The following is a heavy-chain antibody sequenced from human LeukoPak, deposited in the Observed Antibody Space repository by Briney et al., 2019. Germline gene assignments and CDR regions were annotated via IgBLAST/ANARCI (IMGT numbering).Heavy chain of an antibody. D-gene: IGHD3-9*01. J-gene: IGHJ4*02. Sequence: ASVKVSCKTSGYTFNDYYVHWVRQAPGQGLDWMGWINPNSGRTNYAPKFQGRVTLTTDTSISTAYMELSSLISGDTALYFCARDSSDVLTGYYHFWGQGTLVTVSS. CDR1: GYTFNDYY. V-gene: IGHV1-2*02. CDR3: ARDSSDVLTGYYHF. CDR2: INPNSGRT.